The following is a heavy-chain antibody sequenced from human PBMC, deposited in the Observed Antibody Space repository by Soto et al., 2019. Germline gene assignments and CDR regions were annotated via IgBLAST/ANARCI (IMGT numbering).Heavy chain of an antibody. J-gene: IGHJ3*02. CDR3: ATQTYYYDSSGTDAFDI. D-gene: IGHD3-22*01. CDR1: GGSISSYY. V-gene: IGHV4-59*01. CDR2: IYYSGRT. Sequence: QVQLQESGPGLVKPSETLSLTCTVSGGSISSYYWSWIRQPPGKGLEWIGHIYYSGRTNYNPSLKSPVTISVDTSKNQFSLKLSSLTAADTAVYYCATQTYYYDSSGTDAFDIWGQGTMVTVSS.